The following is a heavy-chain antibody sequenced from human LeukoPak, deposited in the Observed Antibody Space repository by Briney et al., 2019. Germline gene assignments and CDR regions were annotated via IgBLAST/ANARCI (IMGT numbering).Heavy chain of an antibody. CDR1: GFNFRDHW. Sequence: PGGSLRLSCAVSGFNFRDHWMDWVRQAPGKGLEWVAIISYDGSNKYYTDSVKGRFTISRDNSKNTSYLQVNSLRAEDTAVYYCAREELGSSLGFDPWGQGTLVTVSS. D-gene: IGHD3-16*01. CDR2: ISYDGSNK. CDR3: AREELGSSLGFDP. V-gene: IGHV3-30*03. J-gene: IGHJ5*02.